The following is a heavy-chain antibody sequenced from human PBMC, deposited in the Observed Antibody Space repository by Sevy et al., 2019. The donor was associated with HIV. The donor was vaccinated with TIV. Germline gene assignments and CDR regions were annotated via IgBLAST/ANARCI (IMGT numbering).Heavy chain of an antibody. D-gene: IGHD3-10*01. V-gene: IGHV3-21*01. CDR3: DRRYGSGSWDAFDV. CDR1: GFSFSTYM. CDR2: ISYSSNYI. J-gene: IGHJ3*01. Sequence: GGSLRLSCTASGFSFSTYMMNWVRQAPGKGLEWVASISYSSNYIYYADSLKGRFTISRGNAKNSLFLQMNSLRAEDTALYYCDRRYGSGSWDAFDVWGQGTMVTVSS.